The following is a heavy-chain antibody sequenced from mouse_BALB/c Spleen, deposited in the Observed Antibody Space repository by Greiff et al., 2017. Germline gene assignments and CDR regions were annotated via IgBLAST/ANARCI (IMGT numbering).Heavy chain of an antibody. D-gene: IGHD1-2*01. J-gene: IGHJ2*01. CDR3: ARDYYGLDY. V-gene: IGHV1-20*02. CDR2: INPYNGDT. Sequence: EVMLVESGPELVKPGASVKISCKASGYSFTGYFMNWVMQSHGKSLEWIGRINPYNGDTFYNQKFKGKATLTVDKSSSTAHMELRSLASEDSAVYYCARDYYGLDYWGQGTTLTVSS. CDR1: GYSFTGYF.